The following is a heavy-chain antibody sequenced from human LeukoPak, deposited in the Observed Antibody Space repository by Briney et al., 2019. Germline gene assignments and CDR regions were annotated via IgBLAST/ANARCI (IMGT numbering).Heavy chain of an antibody. Sequence: GESLKISCKGSGYSFTSYWIGWVRQMPGKGLEWMGIIYPGDSDTRYSPSFQGQVTISADKSISTAYLQWSTLKASDTAMYYCARRVEDVDIVGYDGGYYFDYWGQGTLVTVSS. J-gene: IGHJ4*02. D-gene: IGHD5-12*01. CDR2: IYPGDSDT. V-gene: IGHV5-51*01. CDR3: ARRVEDVDIVGYDGGYYFDY. CDR1: GYSFTSYW.